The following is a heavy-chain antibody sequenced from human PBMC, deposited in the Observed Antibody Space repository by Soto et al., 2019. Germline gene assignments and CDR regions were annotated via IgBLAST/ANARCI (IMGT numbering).Heavy chain of an antibody. CDR3: TRVGGYYGDYPNFDY. V-gene: IGHV4-30-4*01. CDR1: GGSISSGDYY. J-gene: IGHJ4*02. D-gene: IGHD4-17*01. Sequence: QVQLQESGPGLVKPSQTLSLTCTVSGGSISSGDYYWSWIRQPPGKGLEWIGYIYYSGSTYYNPSLKSRVTLSLGTSRNQLSLKLSSVTAADTAMYYCTRVGGYYGDYPNFDYWGPGTLVAVSS. CDR2: IYYSGST.